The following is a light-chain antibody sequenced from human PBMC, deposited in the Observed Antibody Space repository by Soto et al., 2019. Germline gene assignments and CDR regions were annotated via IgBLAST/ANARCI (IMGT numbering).Light chain of an antibody. CDR3: AAWDASLSGPV. V-gene: IGLV1-44*01. CDR1: NSNIGSNA. CDR2: RNN. Sequence: QSVLTQSPSASGTPGQRVTISCSGGNSNIGSNAVNWYQQLPGTAPKLLIYRNNQRPSGVPDRFSGSKSGTSASLAISGLQSEDEADYYCAAWDASLSGPVFGGGTKVTVL. J-gene: IGLJ3*02.